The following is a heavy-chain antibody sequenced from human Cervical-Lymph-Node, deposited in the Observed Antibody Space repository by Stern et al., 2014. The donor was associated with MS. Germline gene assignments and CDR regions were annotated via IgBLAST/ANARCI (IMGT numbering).Heavy chain of an antibody. CDR2: IIPSSGPA. Sequence: QVQLVQSGAEVKKPGSSVKVSCKASGDTFNSYVISWVRQAPGQGLEWMGGIIPSSGPADYAQKFQGRVTITADESTSTAYMELSSLTSDDTAVYYCARDYMVYSTNFYYGMDVWGQGTTVTVSS. V-gene: IGHV1-69*01. CDR1: GDTFNSYV. D-gene: IGHD2-8*01. J-gene: IGHJ6*02. CDR3: ARDYMVYSTNFYYGMDV.